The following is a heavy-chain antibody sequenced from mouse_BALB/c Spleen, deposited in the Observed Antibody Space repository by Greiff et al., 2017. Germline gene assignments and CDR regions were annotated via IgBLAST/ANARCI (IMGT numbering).Heavy chain of an antibody. J-gene: IGHJ2*01. D-gene: IGHD2-3*01. CDR1: GYSITSGYY. CDR3: ARAAYDGYYYYFDY. V-gene: IGHV3-6*02. Sequence: EVQLQESGPGLVKPSQSLSLTCSVTGYSITSGYYWNWIRQFPGNKLEWMGYISYDGSNNYNPSLKNRISITRDTSKNQFFLKLNSVTTEDTATYYCARAAYDGYYYYFDYWGQGTTLTVSS. CDR2: ISYDGSN.